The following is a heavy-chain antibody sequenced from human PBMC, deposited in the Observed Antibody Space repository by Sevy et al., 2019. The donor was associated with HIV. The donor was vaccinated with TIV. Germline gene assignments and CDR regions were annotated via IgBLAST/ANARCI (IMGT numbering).Heavy chain of an antibody. D-gene: IGHD6-6*01. Sequence: GGYLRLSCAASGFTFSSYGMHWVRQAPGKGLERVAVISYDGSNKYYADSVKGRFTISRDNSKNTLYLQMNSLRAEDTAVYDCAKALHSSSAGPAWGQGTLVTVSS. V-gene: IGHV3-30*18. J-gene: IGHJ4*02. CDR1: GFTFSSYG. CDR2: ISYDGSNK. CDR3: AKALHSSSAGPA.